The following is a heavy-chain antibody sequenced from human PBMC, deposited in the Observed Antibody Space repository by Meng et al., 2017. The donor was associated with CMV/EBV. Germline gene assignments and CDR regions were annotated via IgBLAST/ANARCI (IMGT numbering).Heavy chain of an antibody. CDR1: GFTFSGYA. J-gene: IGHJ4*02. CDR2: ISGSGGST. Sequence: GESLKISCAASGFTFSGYAMSWVRQAPGKGLEWVSAISGSGGSTYYADSVKGRFTISRDNSKNTLYLQMNRLRAEDTAVYYCAKVGERRGYSDFHDYWGQGTLVTVSS. V-gene: IGHV3-23*01. CDR3: AKVGERRGYSDFHDY. D-gene: IGHD5-12*01.